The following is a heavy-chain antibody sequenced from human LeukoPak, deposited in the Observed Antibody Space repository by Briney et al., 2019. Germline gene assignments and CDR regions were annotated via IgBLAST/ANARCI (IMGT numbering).Heavy chain of an antibody. V-gene: IGHV3-48*03. CDR1: GFTFSSYE. CDR3: ARLYSSSSGLRASDY. CDR2: ISSSGSAI. J-gene: IGHJ4*02. D-gene: IGHD6-6*01. Sequence: GGSLRLSCAASGFTFSSYEMNWVRQAPGKGLEWVSYISSSGSAIYYADSVKGRFTISRDNAKNSLYLQMNSLRAEDTAVYYCARLYSSSSGLRASDYWGQGTLVTVSS.